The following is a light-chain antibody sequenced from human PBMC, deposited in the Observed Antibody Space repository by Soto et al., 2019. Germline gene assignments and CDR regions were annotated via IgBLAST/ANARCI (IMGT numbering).Light chain of an antibody. J-gene: IGLJ1*01. Sequence: QSVLTQPPSVSGAPGQRVTISCTGSSSNIGAGYDVHWYQQLPGTAPKPLIYGNSNRPSGVPDRFSGSKSGTSASLAITGLQAEDEADYDCQSYDSSLSGFYVFGTGTKLTVL. CDR2: GNS. CDR3: QSYDSSLSGFYV. V-gene: IGLV1-40*01. CDR1: SSNIGAGYD.